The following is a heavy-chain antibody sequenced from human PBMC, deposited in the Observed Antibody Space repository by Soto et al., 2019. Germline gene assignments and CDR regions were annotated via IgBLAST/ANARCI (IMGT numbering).Heavy chain of an antibody. J-gene: IGHJ4*02. D-gene: IGHD3-22*01. V-gene: IGHV1-69*13. CDR3: TTTPMYYYDSSGYLDRDY. CDR2: IIPIFGTA. Sequence: ASVKVSCKASRVSFSSYAISWVRQAPGQWLEWMGGIIPIFGTANYAQKFQGRVTITADESTSTAYMELNSLKTEDTTVYYCTTTPMYYYDSSGYLDRDYWGQGTLVTVSS. CDR1: RVSFSSYA.